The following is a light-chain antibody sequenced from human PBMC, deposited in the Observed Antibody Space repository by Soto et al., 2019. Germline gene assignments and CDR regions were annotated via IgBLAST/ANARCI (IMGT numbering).Light chain of an antibody. J-gene: IGKJ4*01. CDR1: QGISSW. V-gene: IGKV1-12*01. Sequence: DIQMTQSPSSVSASVGDRVTITCRASQGISSWLVWYQQKPGRAPKVLIYTASTLHSGVPSRFSGSGSGTDFSLTISSLQPEDRATYYCQQANSFPLTCGGGTKVEIK. CDR2: TAS. CDR3: QQANSFPLT.